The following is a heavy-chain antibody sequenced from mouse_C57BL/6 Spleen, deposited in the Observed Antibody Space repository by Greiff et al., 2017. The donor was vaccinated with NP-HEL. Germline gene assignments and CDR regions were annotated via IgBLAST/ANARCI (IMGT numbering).Heavy chain of an antibody. CDR3: AKLGRYWYFEV. Sequence: QVQLQQPGAELVKPGASVKLSCKASGYTFTSYWMHWVKQRPGQGLEWIGMIHPNSGSTNYNEKFKSKATLTVDKSSSTAYMQLSSLTSEDSAVYYCAKLGRYWYFEVWGTGTTVTVSS. CDR2: IHPNSGST. J-gene: IGHJ1*03. D-gene: IGHD4-1*01. V-gene: IGHV1-64*01. CDR1: GYTFTSYW.